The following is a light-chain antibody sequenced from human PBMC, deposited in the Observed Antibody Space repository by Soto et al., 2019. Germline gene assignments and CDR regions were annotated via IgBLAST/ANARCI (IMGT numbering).Light chain of an antibody. J-gene: IGKJ3*01. CDR3: QQRSNWPPIT. CDR2: DAL. Sequence: EIVLTQSPATLYLSPGDRATLSCRASQSVDWYVAWYQQKPGQAPRLLIYDALKRATGTPDRFSGSGSGTDFTLTISRLEPEDCAVYYCQQRSNWPPITFGPGTKVDLK. CDR1: QSVDWY. V-gene: IGKV3-11*01.